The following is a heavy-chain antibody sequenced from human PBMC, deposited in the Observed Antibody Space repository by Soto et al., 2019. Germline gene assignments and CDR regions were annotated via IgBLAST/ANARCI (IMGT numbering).Heavy chain of an antibody. CDR2: SSGSGVIT. CDR1: GFTVSSYA. CDR3: AKVARMTTVTTVLD. Sequence: EVQLLESGGGLVQPGGSLRLSCAASGFTVSSYAMNLVRQAPGKGLEWVSASSGSGVITYYADSVKGQFTISRDNCKNTQYLQMTSQRAEGTAVYYCAKVARMTTVTTVLDWGQGTLVTVSS. V-gene: IGHV3-23*01. J-gene: IGHJ4*02. D-gene: IGHD4-17*01.